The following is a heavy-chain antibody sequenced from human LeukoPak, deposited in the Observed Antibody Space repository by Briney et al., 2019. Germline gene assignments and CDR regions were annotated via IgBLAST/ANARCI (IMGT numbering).Heavy chain of an antibody. D-gene: IGHD5-24*01. V-gene: IGHV5-51*01. J-gene: IGHJ4*02. CDR3: ARLAGDGHNYFDS. CDR1: GYSFTNYC. Sequence: GEPLKTSSKSAGYSFTNYCIGCVRQMPGKGEGWMGIIYTGDSDTTYSPSFRGQVTFSADKSITTAYLQWSSLKASDTAMYYCARLAGDGHNYFDSWGQGTLVTVSS. CDR2: IYTGDSDT.